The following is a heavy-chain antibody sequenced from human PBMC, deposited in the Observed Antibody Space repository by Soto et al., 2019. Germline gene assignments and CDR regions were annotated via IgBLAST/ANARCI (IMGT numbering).Heavy chain of an antibody. J-gene: IGHJ4*02. D-gene: IGHD3-10*01. Sequence: GGSLRLSCAASGFTFSSYSMSWVRQAPGKGLEWVSGFSTGGDGGTTYYIDSVKGRFTISRDNSKNMLFLQMNSLRGEDTAIYYCAKKVNSGSGSQYFDFWGQGILVTVSS. CDR2: FSTGGDGGTT. CDR3: AKKVNSGSGSQYFDF. CDR1: GFTFSSYS. V-gene: IGHV3-23*01.